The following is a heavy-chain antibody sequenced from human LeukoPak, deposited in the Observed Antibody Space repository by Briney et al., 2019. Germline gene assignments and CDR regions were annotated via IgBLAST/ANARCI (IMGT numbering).Heavy chain of an antibody. CDR3: ARIGEGGDPYFDY. CDR1: GFTFSSYW. CDR2: IKQDGSEK. D-gene: IGHD2-21*01. V-gene: IGHV3-7*01. J-gene: IGHJ4*02. Sequence: PGGSLRLSCAASGFTFSSYWMSWVRQAPGKGLEWVANIKQDGSEKYYVDSVKGRFTISRDNAKNSLYLQMNSLRAEDTAVYYCARIGEGGDPYFDYWGQGTLVTVSS.